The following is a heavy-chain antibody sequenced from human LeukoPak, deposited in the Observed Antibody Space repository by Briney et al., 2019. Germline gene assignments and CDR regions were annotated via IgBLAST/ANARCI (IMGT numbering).Heavy chain of an antibody. Sequence: SETLSLTCAVFGGSFSGYYWSWIRQPPGKGLEWIGEINHSGSTNYNPSLKSRVTISVDTSKNQFSLKLSSVTAADTAVYYCARGWVITIWGVWGKGTTVTVSS. CDR1: GGSFSGYY. D-gene: IGHD3-3*01. CDR3: ARGWVITIWGV. CDR2: INHSGST. J-gene: IGHJ6*04. V-gene: IGHV4-34*01.